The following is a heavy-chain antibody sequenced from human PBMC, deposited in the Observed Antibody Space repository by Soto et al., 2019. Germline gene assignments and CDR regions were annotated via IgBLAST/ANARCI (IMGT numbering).Heavy chain of an antibody. Sequence: QVQLVQSGAEVKKPGSSVKVSCKASGGTFSSYAISWVRQAPGQGLEWMGGIIPIFGTANYAQKFQGRVTITADASTSTAYMELSSLRTEDTAVYYCARDQYYAVRGDYYYGMDVWGQGTTVTVSS. D-gene: IGHD3-3*01. J-gene: IGHJ6*02. CDR2: IIPIFGTA. V-gene: IGHV1-69*12. CDR3: ARDQYYAVRGDYYYGMDV. CDR1: GGTFSSYA.